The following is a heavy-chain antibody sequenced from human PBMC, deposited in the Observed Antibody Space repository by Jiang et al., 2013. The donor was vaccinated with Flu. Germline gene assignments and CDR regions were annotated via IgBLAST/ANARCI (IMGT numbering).Heavy chain of an antibody. V-gene: IGHV1-69*06. D-gene: IGHD3-9*01. CDR2: IIPIFGTA. CDR1: GGTFSSYA. J-gene: IGHJ6*02. Sequence: GAEVKKPGSSVKVSCKASGGTFSSYAISWVRQAPGQGLEWMGGIIPIFGTANYAQKFQGRVTMTEDTSTGTAYMELSSLRSDDTAMYYCATVQNLPYDILTGRKYYYYGMDVWGQGT. CDR3: ATVQNLPYDILTGRKYYYYGMDV.